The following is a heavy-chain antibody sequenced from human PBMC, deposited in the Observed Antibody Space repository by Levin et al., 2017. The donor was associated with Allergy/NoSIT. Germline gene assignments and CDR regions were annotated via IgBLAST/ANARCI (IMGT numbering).Heavy chain of an antibody. J-gene: IGHJ6*02. CDR3: ARGGPRGNYYYGMDV. CDR1: GFTFSSYW. Sequence: QPGGSLRLSCAASGFTFSSYWMSWVRQAPGKGLEWVANIKQDGSEKYYVDSAKGRFTISRDNAKNSLYLQMNSLRAEDTAVYYCARGGPRGNYYYGMDVWGQGTTVTVSS. D-gene: IGHD3-10*01. CDR2: IKQDGSEK. V-gene: IGHV3-7*01.